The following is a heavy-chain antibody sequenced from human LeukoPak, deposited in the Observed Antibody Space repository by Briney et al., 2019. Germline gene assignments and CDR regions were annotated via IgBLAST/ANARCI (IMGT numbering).Heavy chain of an antibody. V-gene: IGHV3-21*04. D-gene: IGHD3-10*01. J-gene: IGHJ4*02. CDR2: ISSSSSYI. CDR3: AKGSDAHYYGSGSNY. Sequence: GGSLRLSCAASGFTFSSYSMNWVRQAPGKGLEWVSSISSSSSYIYYAESVKGRFTISRDNSKNTLYLQMNSLRAEDTAVYYCAKGSDAHYYGSGSNYWGQGTLVTVSS. CDR1: GFTFSSYS.